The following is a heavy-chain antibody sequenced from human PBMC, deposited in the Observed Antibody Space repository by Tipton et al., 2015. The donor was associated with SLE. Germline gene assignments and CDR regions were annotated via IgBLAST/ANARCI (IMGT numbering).Heavy chain of an antibody. V-gene: IGHV4-34*01. J-gene: IGHJ3*02. D-gene: IGHD3-10*01. CDR3: ARMQFGYDAFDI. Sequence: TLSLTCAVYGGSFSGYYWSWIRQPPGKGLEWIGEINHSGSTNYNPSLKSRVTISVDTSKNQFSLKLSSVTAAGTAVYYCARMQFGYDAFDIWGQGTMVTVSS. CDR1: GGSFSGYY. CDR2: INHSGST.